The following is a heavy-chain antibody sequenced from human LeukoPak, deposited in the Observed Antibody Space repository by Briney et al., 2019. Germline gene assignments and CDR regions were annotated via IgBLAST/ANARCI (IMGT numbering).Heavy chain of an antibody. Sequence: ASVKVSCKASGYTFTGYYMHWVRQAPGQGLEWMGWINPNSGGTNYAQKFQGRVTMTRDTSISTAYMELSRLRSDDTAVYYCARTPLSVVPAAQALDYWGQGTLVTVSS. V-gene: IGHV1-2*02. CDR1: GYTFTGYY. CDR2: INPNSGGT. D-gene: IGHD2-2*01. J-gene: IGHJ4*02. CDR3: ARTPLSVVPAAQALDY.